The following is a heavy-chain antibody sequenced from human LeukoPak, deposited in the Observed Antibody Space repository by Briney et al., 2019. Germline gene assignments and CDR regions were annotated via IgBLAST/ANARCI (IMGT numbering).Heavy chain of an antibody. CDR3: AKDLAGCSDS. CDR1: GFTFSSFP. J-gene: IGHJ4*02. V-gene: IGHV3-23*01. Sequence: GGSLRLSCAASGFTFSSFPMTWVRPAPGKGLEWVSTITGSGGSTYYAESVKGRFTISRDNSKNTLYLQMNSLRGEDTALYYCAKDLAGCSDSWGQGTLVTVS. CDR2: ITGSGGST. D-gene: IGHD2-8*01.